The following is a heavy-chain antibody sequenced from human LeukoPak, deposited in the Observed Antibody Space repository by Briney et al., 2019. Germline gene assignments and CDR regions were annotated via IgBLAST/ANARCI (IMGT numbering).Heavy chain of an antibody. CDR3: ASGYYDSSGNYFDY. CDR1: GGSLSSSNW. CDR2: IYHSEGT. Sequence: PSGTLSLTCAVSGGSLSSSNWWSWVRQPPGKGLEWIGEIYHSEGTNYNPSLKSRVTISVDKSKNQFSLKLSSVTAADTAVYYCASGYYDSSGNYFDYWGQGTLVTVSS. V-gene: IGHV4-4*02. J-gene: IGHJ4*02. D-gene: IGHD3-22*01.